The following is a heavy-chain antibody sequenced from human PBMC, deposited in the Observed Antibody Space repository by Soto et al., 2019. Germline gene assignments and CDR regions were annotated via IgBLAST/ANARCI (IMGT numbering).Heavy chain of an antibody. CDR3: AREGMELRRGAFDI. V-gene: IGHV1-2*02. CDR2: INPNSGNT. Sequence: ASVKVSCKASGYTFTGYYMHWVRQAPGQGLEWMGWINPNSGNTNYAQKLQGRVTMTTDTSTSTAYMELSSLRSDDTAVYYCAREGMELRRGAFDIWGQGTMVTVSS. D-gene: IGHD1-7*01. CDR1: GYTFTGYY. J-gene: IGHJ3*02.